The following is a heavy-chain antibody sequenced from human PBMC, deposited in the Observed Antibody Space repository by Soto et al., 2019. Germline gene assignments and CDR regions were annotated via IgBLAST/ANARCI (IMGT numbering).Heavy chain of an antibody. D-gene: IGHD6-19*01. CDR3: ARHYSSGSRNWFDP. CDR1: GASIRSSISY. J-gene: IGHJ5*02. CDR2: VYYSGST. V-gene: IGHV4-39*01. Sequence: SETLSLTCSVSGASIRSSISYWGCIRQSPGKGLDWILSVYYSGSTYYNPSLRSRGTISVDTSKNQFSLKLSSVTAADTAVFYCARHYSSGSRNWFDPWGQGTLVPVYS.